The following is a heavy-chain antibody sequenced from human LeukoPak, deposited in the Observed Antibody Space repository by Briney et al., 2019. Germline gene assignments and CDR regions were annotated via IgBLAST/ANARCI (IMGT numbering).Heavy chain of an antibody. V-gene: IGHV4-59*01. J-gene: IGHJ5*02. CDR2: IYYSGST. D-gene: IGHD3-22*01. Sequence: SETLSLTCTVSGGSISSYYWSWIRQPPGKGLEWIGYIYYSGSTNYNPSLKSRVTISVDTSKNQFSLKLSSVTAADTAVYYCARTMIAVPKALWLDPWGQGTLVTVSS. CDR3: ARTMIAVPKALWLDP. CDR1: GGSISSYY.